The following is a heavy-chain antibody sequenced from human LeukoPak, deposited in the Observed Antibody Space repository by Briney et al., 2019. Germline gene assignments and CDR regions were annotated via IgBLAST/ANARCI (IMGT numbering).Heavy chain of an antibody. V-gene: IGHV3-30*04. CDR3: ARDGITMRILEY. D-gene: IGHD3-10*01. CDR2: ISYDGSNK. CDR1: GFTFSSYA. Sequence: GGSLRLSCAASGFTFSSYAMHWVRQAPGKGLEWVALISYDGSNKYYADSVKGRFTISRDNAKNSLYLQMDSLRAEDTAVYYCARDGITMRILEYWGQGTLVTVSS. J-gene: IGHJ4*02.